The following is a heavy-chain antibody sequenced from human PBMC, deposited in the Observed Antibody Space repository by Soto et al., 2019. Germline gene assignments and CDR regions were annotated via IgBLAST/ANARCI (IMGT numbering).Heavy chain of an antibody. D-gene: IGHD3-3*01. Sequence: ASVKVSCKASGYTFTSYGISWVRQAPGQGLEWMGWISAYNGNTNYAQKLQGRVTMTTDTSTSTAYTELRSLRSDDTAVYYCARSGLLTIFGVVKVGLFDYWGQGTLVTVSS. V-gene: IGHV1-18*01. CDR1: GYTFTSYG. CDR2: ISAYNGNT. J-gene: IGHJ4*02. CDR3: ARSGLLTIFGVVKVGLFDY.